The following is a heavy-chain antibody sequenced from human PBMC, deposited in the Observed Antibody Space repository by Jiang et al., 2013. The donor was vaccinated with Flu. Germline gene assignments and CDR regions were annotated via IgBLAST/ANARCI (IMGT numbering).Heavy chain of an antibody. CDR1: VGSISSGGYP. V-gene: IGHV4-30-2*01. CDR3: ARAGGSGKENQDAFDI. Sequence: KPSQTLSLTCAVSVGSISSGGYPGAGSGSTRKGLEWIGYIYHSGSTYYNPSLKSRVTISVDRSKNQFSLKLSSVTAADTAVYYCARAGGSGKENQDAFDIWGQGTMVTVSS. J-gene: IGHJ3*02. CDR2: IYHSGST. D-gene: IGHD3-10*01.